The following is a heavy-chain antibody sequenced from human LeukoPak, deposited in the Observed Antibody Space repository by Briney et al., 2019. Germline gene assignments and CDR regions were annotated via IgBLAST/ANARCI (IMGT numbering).Heavy chain of an antibody. D-gene: IGHD2-2*01. V-gene: IGHV1-46*01. Sequence: ASVKVSCKASGYTFTSYYMHWVRQPPGQGLEWMGIINPSGGSTSYAQKFQGRVTMTRDTSTSTVYMELSSLRSEDTAVYYCARGEGLGCSSTSCYGDDVEFGPWGQGTLVTVSS. CDR3: ARGEGLGCSSTSCYGDDVEFGP. J-gene: IGHJ5*02. CDR2: INPSGGST. CDR1: GYTFTSYY.